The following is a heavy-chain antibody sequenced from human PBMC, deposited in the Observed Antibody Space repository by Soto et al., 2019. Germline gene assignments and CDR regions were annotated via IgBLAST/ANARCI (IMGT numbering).Heavy chain of an antibody. J-gene: IGHJ4*02. D-gene: IGHD1-26*01. CDR3: ARPYSGSYSFDY. Sequence: PGGSLRLSCAGSGVTFRGYAVHWVRQTPGKGLEWVSSITSTTSDIYYADSVKGRFTISRDNAKNSLYLHMNSLRAEDTAVYYCARPYSGSYSFDYWGQGTLVTVSS. V-gene: IGHV3-21*01. CDR2: ITSTTSDI. CDR1: GVTFRGYA.